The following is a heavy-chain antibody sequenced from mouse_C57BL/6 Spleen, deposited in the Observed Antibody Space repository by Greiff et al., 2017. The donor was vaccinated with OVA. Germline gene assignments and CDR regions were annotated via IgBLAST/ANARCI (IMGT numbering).Heavy chain of an antibody. CDR1: GYAFSSSW. CDR2: IYPGDGDT. V-gene: IGHV1-82*01. Sequence: VQLQQSGPELVKPGASVKISCKASGYAFSSSWMNWVKQRPGKGLEWIGRIYPGDGDTNYNGKFKGKATLTADKSSSTAYMQLSSLTSEDSAVYFCARGGAGTGFADWGQGTLVTVSA. CDR3: ARGGAGTGFAD. J-gene: IGHJ3*01. D-gene: IGHD4-1*01.